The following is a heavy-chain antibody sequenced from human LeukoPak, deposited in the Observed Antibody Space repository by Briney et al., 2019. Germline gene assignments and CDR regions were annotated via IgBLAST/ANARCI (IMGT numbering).Heavy chain of an antibody. CDR2: INPNSGGT. V-gene: IGHV1-2*06. J-gene: IGHJ5*02. CDR1: GGTFSSYA. Sequence: ASVKVSCKASGGTFSSYAISWVRQAPGQGLEWMGRINPNSGGTNYARKFQGRVTMTRDTSISTAYMELSRLRSDDTAVYYCAREYWNDVAWFDPWGQGTLVTVSS. D-gene: IGHD1-1*01. CDR3: AREYWNDVAWFDP.